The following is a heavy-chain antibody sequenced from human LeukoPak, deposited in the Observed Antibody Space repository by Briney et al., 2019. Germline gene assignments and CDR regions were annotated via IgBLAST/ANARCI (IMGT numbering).Heavy chain of an antibody. CDR2: ISGSGGNT. CDR1: GFTFSSYA. V-gene: IGHV3-23*01. Sequence: GGSLRLSCTASGFTFSSYAMSWVRQAPGKGLEWVSGISGSGGNTFYADSVKGRFTISRDNSKNTLYLQMNSLRAEDTAVYYCAKENGAAVISHFDYWGQGTLVTVSS. J-gene: IGHJ4*02. D-gene: IGHD2-21*01. CDR3: AKENGAAVISHFDY.